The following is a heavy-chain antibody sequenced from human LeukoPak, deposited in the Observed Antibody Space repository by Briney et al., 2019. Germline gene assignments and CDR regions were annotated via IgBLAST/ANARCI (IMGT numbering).Heavy chain of an antibody. D-gene: IGHD5-12*01. V-gene: IGHV1-46*02. CDR1: GFTFNSYY. Sequence: ASVKVSCKASGFTFNSYYMHWVRQAPGQGLEWMGTINPSDGSTIYAQKFQGRVTVTRDSSTSTVYMEMRSLRSEDTAVYYCARPLTSGSTSYFDYWGQGTLVTVSS. CDR2: INPSDGST. CDR3: ARPLTSGSTSYFDY. J-gene: IGHJ4*02.